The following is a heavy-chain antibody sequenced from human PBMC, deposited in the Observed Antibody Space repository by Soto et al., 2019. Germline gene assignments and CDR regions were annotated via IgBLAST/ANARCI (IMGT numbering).Heavy chain of an antibody. J-gene: IGHJ6*02. CDR1: GFTFSDWY. CDR2: ISPAGTNA. Sequence: GGSLRLSCAASGFTFSDWYMSWIRQAPGKGLEWVSYISPAGTNADYADSVKVRFTISRDNGRNSLYLQMNGLRAEDTAVYYCARGHYGLDVWGQGTTATVSS. V-gene: IGHV3-11*06. CDR3: ARGHYGLDV.